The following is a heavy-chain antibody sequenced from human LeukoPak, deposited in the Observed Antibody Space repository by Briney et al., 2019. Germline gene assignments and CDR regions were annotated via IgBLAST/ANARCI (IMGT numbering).Heavy chain of an antibody. D-gene: IGHD3-3*01. Sequence: GESLKISCAASGFTFSSYWMSWVRQAPGKGLEWVANIKQDGSEKYYVDSVKGRSTISRDNAKNSLYLQMNSLRAEDTAVYYCARDNFWSGYSDYWGQGTLVTVSS. CDR2: IKQDGSEK. CDR3: ARDNFWSGYSDY. J-gene: IGHJ4*02. V-gene: IGHV3-7*01. CDR1: GFTFSSYW.